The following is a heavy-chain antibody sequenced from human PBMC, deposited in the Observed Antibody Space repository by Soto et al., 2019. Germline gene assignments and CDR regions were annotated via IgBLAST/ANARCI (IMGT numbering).Heavy chain of an antibody. Sequence: PSETLSLTCTVSGGSISSSSYYWGWIRQPPGKGLEWIGSIYYSGSTYYNPSLKSRVTISVDTSKNQFSLRLTSLTAADTATYFCARDRDYGDYDSWGHGSLVTVSS. V-gene: IGHV4-39*07. CDR3: ARDRDYGDYDS. CDR2: IYYSGST. D-gene: IGHD4-17*01. J-gene: IGHJ5*01. CDR1: GGSISSSSYY.